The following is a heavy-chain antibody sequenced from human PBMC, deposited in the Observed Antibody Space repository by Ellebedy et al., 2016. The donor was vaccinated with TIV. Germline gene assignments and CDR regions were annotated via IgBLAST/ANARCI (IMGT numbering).Heavy chain of an antibody. D-gene: IGHD4-17*01. CDR3: AKGSQDGFYYYYAMDV. V-gene: IGHV3-23*01. CDR2: ISGSGVST. J-gene: IGHJ6*02. CDR1: GFTFRSYA. Sequence: GEFLKISCAASGFTFRSYAMSWVRQAPGRGLEWVSHISGSGVSTYYADSVKGRFTISRDNSKNTLYLLMNSLRADDTAVYYCAKGSQDGFYYYYAMDVWGQGTTVTVSS.